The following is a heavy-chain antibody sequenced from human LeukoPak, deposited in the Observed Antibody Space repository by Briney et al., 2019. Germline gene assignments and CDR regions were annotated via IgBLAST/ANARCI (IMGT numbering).Heavy chain of an antibody. CDR1: GFTFSDYS. CDR3: ARDLTTVIAHVLYFDS. D-gene: IGHD4-11*01. CDR2: ISSSTTYI. J-gene: IGHJ4*02. Sequence: GGPLRLSCVASGFTFSDYSMDWVRQSPGKGLEWVASISSSTTYIFYADSVKGRFTISRDNAKNSLYLQMNSLRAEDTAVYYCARDLTTVIAHVLYFDSWGQGTLVTVSS. V-gene: IGHV3-21*01.